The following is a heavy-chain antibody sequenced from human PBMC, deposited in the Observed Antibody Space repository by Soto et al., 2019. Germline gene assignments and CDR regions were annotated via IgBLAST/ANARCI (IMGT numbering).Heavy chain of an antibody. D-gene: IGHD3-9*01. CDR1: GFTFYSFS. J-gene: IGHJ6*03. V-gene: IGHV3-21*01. Sequence: EVQLVESGGGLVKPGESLRLSCAASGFTFYSFSMNWVRQAAGRDPEWVSSIDTTSNYIYYADSVRGRFTISRDNAKDSLYLQMYSLRAEDTAVYYCVRDIGQYFRSGYMDVWGRGTTVTVSS. CDR3: VRDIGQYFRSGYMDV. CDR2: IDTTSNYI.